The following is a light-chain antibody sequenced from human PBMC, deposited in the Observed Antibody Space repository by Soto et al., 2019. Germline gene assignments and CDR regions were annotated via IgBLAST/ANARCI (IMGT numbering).Light chain of an antibody. CDR1: RGHNSYA. J-gene: IGLJ3*02. Sequence: QLVLTQSPSASASLGASVKLTCTLSRGHNSYAIAWHQQQPEKGPRYLMKVKSDGSHTRGDGIPDRFSGSSSGAERYLTISSLQPEDEADYYCQTWGTGIRVFGGGTKVTVL. V-gene: IGLV4-69*01. CDR2: VKSDGSH. CDR3: QTWGTGIRV.